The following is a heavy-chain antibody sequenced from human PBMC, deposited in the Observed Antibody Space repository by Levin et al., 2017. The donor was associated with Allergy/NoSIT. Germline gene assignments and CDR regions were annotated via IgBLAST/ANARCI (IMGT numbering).Heavy chain of an antibody. V-gene: IGHV4-34*01. J-gene: IGHJ4*02. Sequence: SETLSLTCAVHGGSLSDFHWAWIRQPPGKGLEWIGEIQQGGDINYNPSLKRRLSFSVDKSNNQVFMKMSSVTAADTAIYYCARVVAHFDYWGPGTQVAVSS. CDR3: ARVVAHFDY. CDR1: GGSLSDFH. CDR2: IQQGGDI.